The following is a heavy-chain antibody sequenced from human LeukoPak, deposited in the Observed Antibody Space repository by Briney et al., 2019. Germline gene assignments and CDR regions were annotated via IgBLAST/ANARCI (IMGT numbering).Heavy chain of an antibody. J-gene: IGHJ4*02. CDR2: IIPILDIA. CDR1: GGTFSSYA. D-gene: IGHD2-2*01. Sequence: SVRVSCKASGGTFSSYAISWVRQAPGQGLEWMGRIIPILDIANYAQKLQGRVTITADKSTSTAYMELSSLRSEDTAVYYCARRYCSSTSCKFDFWGQGTLVTVSS. CDR3: ARRYCSSTSCKFDF. V-gene: IGHV1-69*04.